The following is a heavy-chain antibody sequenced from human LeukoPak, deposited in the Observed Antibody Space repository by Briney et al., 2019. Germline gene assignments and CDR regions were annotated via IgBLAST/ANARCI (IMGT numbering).Heavy chain of an antibody. CDR2: ISWNSGSI. J-gene: IGHJ3*02. CDR3: AKDSGPTLHDDAFDI. CDR1: GFTFDDYA. D-gene: IGHD2-15*01. Sequence: PGGSLRLSCAASGFTFDDYAMHWVRQAPGKGLEWVSGISWNSGSIGYADSVKGRFTISRDNAKNSLYLQMNSLRAEDMALYYCAKDSGPTLHDDAFDIWGQGTMVTVSS. V-gene: IGHV3-9*03.